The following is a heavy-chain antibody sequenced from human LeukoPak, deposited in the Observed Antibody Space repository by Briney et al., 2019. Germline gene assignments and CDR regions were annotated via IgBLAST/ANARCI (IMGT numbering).Heavy chain of an antibody. CDR2: INSYGRYK. CDR1: GFTFSDYS. D-gene: IGHD3-22*01. J-gene: IGHJ4*02. CDR3: ARVHYYDSSGYLNY. V-gene: IGHV3-21*01. Sequence: GGSLRLSCAVSGFTFSDYSMNWVRQAPGKGLEWVSSINSYGRYKFYADSLEGRFTISRDNAKSTLYLQMNSLRVEDTAVYYCARVHYYDSSGYLNYWGQGALVTASS.